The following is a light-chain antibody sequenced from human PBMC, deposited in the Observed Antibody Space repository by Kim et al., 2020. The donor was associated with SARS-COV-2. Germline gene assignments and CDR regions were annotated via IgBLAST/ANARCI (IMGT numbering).Light chain of an antibody. CDR2: AAS. CDR1: QSVSSSY. V-gene: IGKV3-20*01. J-gene: IGKJ1*01. Sequence: EIVLTQSPGTLSLSPGERATLSCRASQSVSSSYVAWYQQKRGQAPRLLIYAASSRATGIPDRFSGSGSGTDFTLTISRLETEDFAVYYCEQYVSSPVTLGQGTKVHIK. CDR3: EQYVSSPVT.